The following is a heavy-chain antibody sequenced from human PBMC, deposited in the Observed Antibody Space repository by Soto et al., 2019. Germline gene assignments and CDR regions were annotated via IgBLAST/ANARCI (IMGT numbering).Heavy chain of an antibody. CDR1: GFSFSSYW. Sequence: EVQLVESGGGLVQPGGSLRLSCAASGFSFSSYWMTWVRQAPGKGLEWVANIRQDGSDKYYVDSMKGRFTISRDNAKNSLYLQMTNLRVEDTAVYYCVRDSYTNTWHAAAEDHWGQGALVAVSS. J-gene: IGHJ4*02. CDR3: VRDSYTNTWHAAAEDH. D-gene: IGHD6-13*01. CDR2: IRQDGSDK. V-gene: IGHV3-7*01.